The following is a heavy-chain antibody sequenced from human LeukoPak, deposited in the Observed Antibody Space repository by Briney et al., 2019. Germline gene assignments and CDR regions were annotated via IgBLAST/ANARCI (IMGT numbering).Heavy chain of an antibody. Sequence: PSETLSLTCTVSGGSIKSYYWSWFRQPPGKGLEWIGYSYHSGNTNYNPSLRSRVTISVDTSKNNFSLKLSSVTAADTALYYCARGLPDFSGGADVFDIWGQGTMVTVSS. J-gene: IGHJ3*02. V-gene: IGHV4-59*01. CDR1: GGSIKSYY. D-gene: IGHD2-15*01. CDR3: ARGLPDFSGGADVFDI. CDR2: SYHSGNT.